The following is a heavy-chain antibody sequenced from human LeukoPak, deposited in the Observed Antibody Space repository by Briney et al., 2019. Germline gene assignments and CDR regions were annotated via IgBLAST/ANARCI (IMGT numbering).Heavy chain of an antibody. CDR2: VNSDAGST. D-gene: IGHD3-22*01. CDR3: ARDPGCYYDSSGSRRGAFDI. V-gene: IGHV3-74*01. Sequence: GGSLRLSCAASGFTFSSYWMHWVRQAPGKGLVWVSRVNSDAGSTTYGDSVKGRFTISRDNAKNTLYLQMNSLRAEDTAVYYCARDPGCYYDSSGSRRGAFDIWGQGTMVTVSS. J-gene: IGHJ3*02. CDR1: GFTFSSYW.